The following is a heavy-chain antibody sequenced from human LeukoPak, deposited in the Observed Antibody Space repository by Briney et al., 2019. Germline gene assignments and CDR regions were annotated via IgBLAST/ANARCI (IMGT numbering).Heavy chain of an antibody. D-gene: IGHD1-1*01. CDR3: ATDDVTTGTKTALGY. V-gene: IGHV1-58*01. Sequence: GASVKVSFKASGFTFTSSAVQWVRQARGQGLEWIGWIVVGSVNTNYAQKFQERVTINRDMSTSTAYMELSSLRSEDTAVYYCATDDVTTGTKTALGYWGQGTLVTVSS. J-gene: IGHJ4*02. CDR1: GFTFTSSA. CDR2: IVVGSVNT.